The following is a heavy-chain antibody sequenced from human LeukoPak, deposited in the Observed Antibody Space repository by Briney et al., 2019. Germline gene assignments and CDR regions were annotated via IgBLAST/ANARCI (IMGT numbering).Heavy chain of an antibody. D-gene: IGHD3-16*01. CDR3: ARGRYGPRLGN. Sequence: PSETLSLTCAVYGASFSDSYWSWIRQSHEKGMEWIGEINNSGSTSYNPSLNSRVIMSVDRSKNQCSLRLTSVTAADTAVYYCARGRYGPRLGNWGQGTLVTVS. CDR1: GASFSDSY. V-gene: IGHV4-34*01. J-gene: IGHJ4*02. CDR2: INNSGST.